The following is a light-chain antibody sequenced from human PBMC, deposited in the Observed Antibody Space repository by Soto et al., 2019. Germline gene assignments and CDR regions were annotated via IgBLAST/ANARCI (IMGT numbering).Light chain of an antibody. CDR2: GAS. CDR3: QQYNNLPLT. Sequence: DIVMTQSPATLSVSPGERATLSCRASQSVSSNLAWYEQKPGQAPRLLIYGASTRATVIPARLSGSGSGTEFTLTIGSLQSEDFAVYYCQQYNNLPLTGGGGTKVEIK. CDR1: QSVSSN. J-gene: IGKJ4*01. V-gene: IGKV3-15*01.